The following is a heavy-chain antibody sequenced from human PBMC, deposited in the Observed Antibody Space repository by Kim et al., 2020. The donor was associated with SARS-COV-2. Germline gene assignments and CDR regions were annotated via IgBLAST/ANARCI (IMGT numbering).Heavy chain of an antibody. Sequence: SETLSLTCTVSGGSISSSSYYWGWIRQPPGKGLEWIGSIYYSGSTYYNPSLKSRVTISVDTSKNQLSLKLSSVTAADTAVYYCARLLVFPTYYYYYYGMDVWGQGTTVTVSS. D-gene: IGHD2-21*02. J-gene: IGHJ6*02. CDR2: IYYSGST. V-gene: IGHV4-39*01. CDR3: ARLLVFPTYYYYYYGMDV. CDR1: GGSISSSSYY.